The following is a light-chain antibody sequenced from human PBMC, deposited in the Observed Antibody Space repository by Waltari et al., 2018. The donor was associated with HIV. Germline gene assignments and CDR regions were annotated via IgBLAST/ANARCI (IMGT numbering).Light chain of an antibody. CDR2: RNV. CDR1: CTNIGEGDD. Sequence: QSVLTQPPSVSGAPGQRVTLTCPGSCTNIGEGDDVHWYQHLPGKAPKLLIFRNVNRPSGVPDRFSGSKSGTSASLAITGLQAEDEADFYCQSYDTSLGGWVFGGGTKLTVL. CDR3: QSYDTSLGGWV. J-gene: IGLJ3*02. V-gene: IGLV1-40*01.